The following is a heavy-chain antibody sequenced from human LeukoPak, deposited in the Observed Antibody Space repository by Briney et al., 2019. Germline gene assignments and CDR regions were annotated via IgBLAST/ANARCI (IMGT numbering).Heavy chain of an antibody. Sequence: ASVNVSCKASGGTFSSYAISWVRQAPGQGLEWMGGIIPIFGTANYAQKFQGRVTITADESTSTAYMELSSLRSEDTAVYYCARTGSSSWYGPFDYWGQGTLVTVSS. CDR1: GGTFSSYA. CDR3: ARTGSSSWYGPFDY. CDR2: IIPIFGTA. V-gene: IGHV1-69*13. D-gene: IGHD6-13*01. J-gene: IGHJ4*02.